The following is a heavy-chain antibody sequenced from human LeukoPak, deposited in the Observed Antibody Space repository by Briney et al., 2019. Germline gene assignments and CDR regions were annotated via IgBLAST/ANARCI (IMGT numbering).Heavy chain of an antibody. CDR3: ARDGYSGNDGL. CDR1: GGSISSYY. V-gene: IGHV4-59*01. D-gene: IGHD5-12*01. J-gene: IGHJ4*02. Sequence: SETLSLTCTVSGGSISSYYWSWVRQPPGKGLEWIGYIYYSGSTNYNPSLKSRVTISVDTSKNQFSLKLSSVTAADTAVYYCARDGYSGNDGLWGQGTLVTVSS. CDR2: IYYSGST.